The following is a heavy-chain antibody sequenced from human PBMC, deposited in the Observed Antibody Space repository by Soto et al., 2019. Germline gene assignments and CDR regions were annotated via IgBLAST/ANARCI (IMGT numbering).Heavy chain of an antibody. CDR3: AKDLAVAGTWTYYYYGMDV. V-gene: IGHV3-30*18. CDR1: GFTFSSYG. J-gene: IGHJ6*02. CDR2: ISYDGSNK. Sequence: GGSLRLSCAASGFTFSSYGMHWVRQAPGKGLEWVAVISYDGSNKYYADSVKGRFTISRDNSKNTLYLQMNSLRAEDTAVYYCAKDLAVAGTWTYYYYGMDVWGQGTTVTVSS. D-gene: IGHD6-19*01.